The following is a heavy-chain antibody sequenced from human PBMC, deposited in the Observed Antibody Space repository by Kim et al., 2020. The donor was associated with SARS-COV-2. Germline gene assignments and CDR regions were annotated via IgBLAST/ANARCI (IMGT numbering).Heavy chain of an antibody. J-gene: IGHJ6*02. V-gene: IGHV4-59*13. CDR1: GGSISSYF. Sequence: SETLSLTCTVSGGSISSYFWSWIRQPPGKGLEWIGDIYYSGSTNYNSSLKSRVAISPDTSKNQFSLKLSSVTAADTAVYYCARCVRYYDVLTGDHQYYYSGMDVWGQGTTVTVSS. CDR2: IYYSGST. D-gene: IGHD3-9*01. CDR3: ARCVRYYDVLTGDHQYYYSGMDV.